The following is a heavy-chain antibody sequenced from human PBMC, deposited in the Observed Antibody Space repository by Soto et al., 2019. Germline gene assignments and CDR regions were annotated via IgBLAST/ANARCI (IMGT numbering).Heavy chain of an antibody. D-gene: IGHD4-17*01. CDR2: INPNSGGT. Sequence: XSVKVCCKASVYTFTGYYMHWVRQAPGQGLEWMGWINPNSGGTNYAQKFQGRVTMTRDTSISTAYMELSRLRSDDTAVYYCARERANGDYVDYWGQGTLVTGSS. CDR1: VYTFTGYY. CDR3: ARERANGDYVDY. V-gene: IGHV1-2*02. J-gene: IGHJ4*02.